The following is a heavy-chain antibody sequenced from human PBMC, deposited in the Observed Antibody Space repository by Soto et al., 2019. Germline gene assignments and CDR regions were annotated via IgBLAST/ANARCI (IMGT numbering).Heavy chain of an antibody. D-gene: IGHD3-16*02. CDR2: IGSTGSKI. CDR3: AKFKELSRSGHDY. J-gene: IGHJ4*02. V-gene: IGHV3-23*01. CDR1: GFTFSDYA. Sequence: PGGSLRLSCAATGFTFSDYAMKWVRQTPGKGLEWVSSIGSTGSKIFYADSVKGRFTISRDNSRNTLYLQMNSLRADDTAVYYCAKFKELSRSGHDYWGQGTLVTVSS.